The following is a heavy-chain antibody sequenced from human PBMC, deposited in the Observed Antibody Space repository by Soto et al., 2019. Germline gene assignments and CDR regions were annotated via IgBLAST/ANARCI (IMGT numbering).Heavy chain of an antibody. CDR3: SRGEYYDFGSGYRFDY. CDR1: GFSFSSYS. J-gene: IGHJ4*02. Sequence: PSETLSLTCTVSGFSFSSYSWSWIRQPPGKGLEWIGYIYYSGSTNYNPSLKSRGTISVDTSKNQFSLKLSSVTAADTAVYYCSRGEYYDFGSGYRFDYWGQGTLVTVSS. D-gene: IGHD3-3*01. CDR2: IYYSGST. V-gene: IGHV4-59*01.